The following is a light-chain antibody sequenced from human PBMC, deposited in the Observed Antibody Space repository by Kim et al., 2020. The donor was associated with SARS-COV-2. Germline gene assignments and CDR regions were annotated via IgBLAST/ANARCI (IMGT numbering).Light chain of an antibody. CDR2: GAS. CDR3: QQYGKSLVIT. CDR1: QSVSNTY. V-gene: IGKV3-20*01. J-gene: IGKJ5*01. Sequence: PGERATLSCRASQSVSNTYLAWYQQKPGQAPRLLIYGASRRATGIPDRFSGSGSGKDFTLTISRLEPEDFAVYYCQQYGKSLVITFGQGTRLEIK.